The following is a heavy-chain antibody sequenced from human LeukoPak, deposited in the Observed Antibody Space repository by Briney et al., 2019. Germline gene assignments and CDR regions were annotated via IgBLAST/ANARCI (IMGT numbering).Heavy chain of an antibody. V-gene: IGHV4-34*01. J-gene: IGHJ6*03. Sequence: PSETLSLTCAVYGGSFSGYYWSWIRQPPGKGLEWIGEINHSGSTNYNPSLKSRVTISVDTSKNQFSLKLSSVTAADTAVYYCARRSATMVRGVITPYYYYYYMDVWGKGTTVTISS. D-gene: IGHD3-10*01. CDR1: GGSFSGYY. CDR3: ARRSATMVRGVITPYYYYYYMDV. CDR2: INHSGST.